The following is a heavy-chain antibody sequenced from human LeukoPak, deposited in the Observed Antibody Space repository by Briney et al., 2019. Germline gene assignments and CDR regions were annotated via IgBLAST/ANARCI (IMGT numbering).Heavy chain of an antibody. CDR3: ARVVAAAGTYWFDP. J-gene: IGHJ5*02. Sequence: EPSVTLSCKASGYTFSSYGISWVRQAPGQGLEWMGWIRGYNGNTNYAQRLQGRLTMTTDTSTSTAYLELRSLISDDTAVYYCARVVAAAGTYWFDPWGQENVDTVSS. D-gene: IGHD6-13*01. V-gene: IGHV1-18*01. CDR1: GYTFSSYG. CDR2: IRGYNGNT.